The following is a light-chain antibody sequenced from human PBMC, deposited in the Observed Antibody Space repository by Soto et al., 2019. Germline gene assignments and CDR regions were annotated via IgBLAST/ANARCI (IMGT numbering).Light chain of an antibody. J-gene: IGLJ2*01. V-gene: IGLV2-14*03. Sequence: QSALTQPASVSGSPGQSITLSCTGTRSDIGAYNFVSWYQQHPGEVPKLILYDVNVRPSGVSHRFSGSKSGNTASLTISGLQAEDEADYYCTSWTTSTTMIFGGGTKLTVL. CDR3: TSWTTSTTMI. CDR2: DVN. CDR1: RSDIGAYNF.